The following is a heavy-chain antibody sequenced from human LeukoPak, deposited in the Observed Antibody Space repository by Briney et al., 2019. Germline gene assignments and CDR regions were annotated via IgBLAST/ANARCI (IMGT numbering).Heavy chain of an antibody. Sequence: SQTLSLTCAISGDSVSGGSAGWNWIRQSPSIGLEWLGRIYYRSKWYSDYAISLKSRITINPDTSRNQFSLQLNSVTHDDTAVYYCTGGGLVRGTLHWFDPWGQGTLVTVSS. D-gene: IGHD3-10*01. CDR1: GDSVSGGSAG. J-gene: IGHJ5*02. V-gene: IGHV6-1*01. CDR2: IYYRSKWYS. CDR3: TGGGLVRGTLHWFDP.